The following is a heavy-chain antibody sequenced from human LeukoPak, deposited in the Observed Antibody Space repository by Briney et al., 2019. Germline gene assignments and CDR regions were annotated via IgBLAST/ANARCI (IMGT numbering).Heavy chain of an antibody. Sequence: GGSLRLSCAASGFSVSSNYMSWVRQAPGRGLEWVSTIYSGDSAHYADSVKGRFTISRDNSKNALSLQMNSLRAADTAVYYCARDGGSGYCSSTTCYEGFDYWGQGTLVTVSS. CDR1: GFSVSSNY. CDR3: ARDGGSGYCSSTTCYEGFDY. D-gene: IGHD2-2*01. V-gene: IGHV3-66*01. CDR2: IYSGDSA. J-gene: IGHJ4*02.